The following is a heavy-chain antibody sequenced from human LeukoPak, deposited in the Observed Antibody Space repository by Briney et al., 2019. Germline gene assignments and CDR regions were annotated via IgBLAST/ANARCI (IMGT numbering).Heavy chain of an antibody. D-gene: IGHD6-19*01. V-gene: IGHV3-11*04. CDR1: GFTFSDYY. CDR2: ISSSGSTI. CDR3: ARDLERGKQWLVFRFDP. Sequence: GGSLRLSCAASGFTFSDYYMSWIRQAPGKGLEWVSYISSSGSTIYYADSVKGRFTISRDNAKNSLYLQMNSLRAEDTAVYYCARDLERGKQWLVFRFDPWGQGTLVTVSS. J-gene: IGHJ5*02.